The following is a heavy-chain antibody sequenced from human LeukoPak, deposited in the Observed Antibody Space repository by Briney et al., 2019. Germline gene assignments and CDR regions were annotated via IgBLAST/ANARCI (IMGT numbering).Heavy chain of an antibody. CDR3: AKDPNGDYVGAFDS. D-gene: IGHD2-8*01. J-gene: IGHJ3*01. V-gene: IGHV3-23*01. CDR1: GFTFENYA. Sequence: GGSLRLSCVASGFTFENYAVTWVRQAPGKGLEWVSATRGSGSYTSYTDSVTGRFTRSRNHSKSTLYLDMSHLRADDPALYCCAKDPNGDYVGAFDSWGPGTLVTVSS. CDR2: TRGSGSYT.